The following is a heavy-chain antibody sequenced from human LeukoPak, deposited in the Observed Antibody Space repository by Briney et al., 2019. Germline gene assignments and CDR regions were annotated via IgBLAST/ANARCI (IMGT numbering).Heavy chain of an antibody. V-gene: IGHV1-18*01. CDR2: ISGYNGNT. Sequence: ASMKVSCKASGYTSTSYGITWVRQAPGQGLEWMGWISGYNGNTNYAQKFQGRVTMTTDTSTSTVYMELRSLRSDDTAVYYCARDDNYGSGQPDDWGQGTLVTVSS. CDR3: ARDDNYGSGQPDD. D-gene: IGHD3-10*01. J-gene: IGHJ4*02. CDR1: GYTSTSYG.